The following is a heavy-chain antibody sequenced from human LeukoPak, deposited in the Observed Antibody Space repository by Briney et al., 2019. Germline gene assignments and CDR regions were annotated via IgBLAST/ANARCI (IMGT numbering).Heavy chain of an antibody. Sequence: GESLKISCKGFGYSFDSYWIGWVRQMPEKGLEWMGIIYPGDSDTRYSPAFQGQVTISADKSINTAYLQWSSLQASDTAMYYCARQTTVTTPFGYWGQGTLVTVSS. CDR3: ARQTTVTTPFGY. CDR2: IYPGDSDT. CDR1: GYSFDSYW. D-gene: IGHD4-17*01. V-gene: IGHV5-51*01. J-gene: IGHJ4*02.